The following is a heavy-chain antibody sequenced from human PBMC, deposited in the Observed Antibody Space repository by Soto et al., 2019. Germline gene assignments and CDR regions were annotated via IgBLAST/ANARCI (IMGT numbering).Heavy chain of an antibody. CDR1: GGSILDSTYY. J-gene: IGHJ4*02. D-gene: IGHD6-13*01. V-gene: IGHV4-39*01. Sequence: PSETLSLTCTVSGGSILDSTYYWAWIRQSPGKGLEWIGTIFYSGGTFYTPSLKSRVTMSVDTSNNQFSLKLSSVTAADTAVYYCARLHSSSWVFDYWGQGTLVTVSS. CDR2: IFYSGGT. CDR3: ARLHSSSWVFDY.